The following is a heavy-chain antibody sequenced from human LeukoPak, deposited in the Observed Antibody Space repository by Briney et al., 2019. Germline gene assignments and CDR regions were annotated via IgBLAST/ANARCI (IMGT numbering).Heavy chain of an antibody. D-gene: IGHD5-18*01. V-gene: IGHV3-48*01. CDR1: GFTFSNYN. CDR2: ISSSSSTI. J-gene: IGHJ4*02. Sequence: GGSLRLSCAASGFTFSNYNMNWVRQAPGKGLEWVSYISSSSSTIYYADSVKGRFTISRDNAKNSLYLQMNSLRAEDTAVYYCATLNGYSYGYWDYWGQGTLVTVSS. CDR3: ATLNGYSYGYWDY.